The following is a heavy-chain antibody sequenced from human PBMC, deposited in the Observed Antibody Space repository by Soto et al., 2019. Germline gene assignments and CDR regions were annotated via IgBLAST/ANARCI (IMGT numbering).Heavy chain of an antibody. CDR3: ARGGGDGYKLGRDYCYYGMDV. D-gene: IGHD5-12*01. CDR1: GGTFSSYA. CDR2: IIPIFGTA. Sequence: SVKVSCKASGGTFSSYAISWVRQAPGQGLEWMGGIIPIFGTANYAQKFQGRVTITADESTSTAYMELSSLRSEDTAVYYCARGGGDGYKLGRDYCYYGMDVWGQGTTVTVSS. V-gene: IGHV1-69*13. J-gene: IGHJ6*02.